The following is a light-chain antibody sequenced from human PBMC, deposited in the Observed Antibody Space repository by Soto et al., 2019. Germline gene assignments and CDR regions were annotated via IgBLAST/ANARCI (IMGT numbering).Light chain of an antibody. V-gene: IGKV3-15*01. J-gene: IGKJ1*01. CDR1: QSIRNN. CDR2: GAS. CDR3: QQYYKWPQT. Sequence: EIVMTQSPATLSVSPGDRATLSCRASQSIRNNLAWYQQRPGQAPRLLIYGASTGATGIPARLRGSGSGTDFTLTISSLQSEDFAVYYCQQYYKWPQTFGQGTKV.